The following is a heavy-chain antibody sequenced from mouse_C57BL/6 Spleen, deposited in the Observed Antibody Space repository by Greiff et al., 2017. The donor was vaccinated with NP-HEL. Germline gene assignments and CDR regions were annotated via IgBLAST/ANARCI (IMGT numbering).Heavy chain of an antibody. J-gene: IGHJ4*01. CDR1: GYSFTDYN. CDR3: ARGGGNYDLYYAMDY. Sequence: VQLKESGPELVKPGASVKISCKASGYSFTDYNMNWVKQSNGKSLEWIGVINPNYGTTSYNQKFKGKATLTVDQSSSTAYMQLNSLTSEDSAVYYCARGGGNYDLYYAMDYWGQGTSVTVSS. D-gene: IGHD2-1*01. CDR2: INPNYGTT. V-gene: IGHV1-39*01.